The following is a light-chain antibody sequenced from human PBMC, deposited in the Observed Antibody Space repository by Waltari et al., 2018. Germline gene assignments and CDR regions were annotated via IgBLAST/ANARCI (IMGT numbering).Light chain of an antibody. CDR2: ATS. Sequence: DIQMTQSPSSLSASVGDRVTITCRASQTISIYLNWYQQKPGKAPTLLIYATSSLQSGVPSRFSGSGSETDFTLTISRLEPEDFAVYYCQQYGNSPPWTFGQGTKVEIK. J-gene: IGKJ1*01. CDR3: QQYGNSPPWT. V-gene: IGKV1-39*01. CDR1: QTISIY.